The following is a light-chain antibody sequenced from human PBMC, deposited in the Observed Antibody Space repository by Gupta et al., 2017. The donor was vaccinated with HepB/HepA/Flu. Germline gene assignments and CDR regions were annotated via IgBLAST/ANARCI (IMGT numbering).Light chain of an antibody. Sequence: QSALTQPASVSASLGQSITISCSGTSSDIGAYNHVSWYQQQPGKAPKLMMYDVIIRPSGVPNRFSGSKSGNTASLTISGLQAEDETDYYCSSLTTKNTLLFGGGTKVTVL. V-gene: IGLV2-14*03. CDR3: SSLTTKNTLL. CDR2: DVI. CDR1: SSDIGAYNH. J-gene: IGLJ2*01.